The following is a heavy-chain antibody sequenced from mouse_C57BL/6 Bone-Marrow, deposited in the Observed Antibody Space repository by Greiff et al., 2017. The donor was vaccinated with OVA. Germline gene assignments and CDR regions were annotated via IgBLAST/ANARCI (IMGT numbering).Heavy chain of an antibody. CDR1: GFNIKDDY. CDR3: TLITLFDY. CDR2: IDPENGDT. D-gene: IGHD1-1*01. J-gene: IGHJ2*01. V-gene: IGHV14-4*01. Sequence: VQLQQSGAELVRPGASVKLSCTASGFNIKDDYMHWVKQRPEQGLEWIGWIDPENGDTEYASKFQGKATITADTSSNTAYLQLSSLTSEDTAVYYCTLITLFDYWGKGTTLTVSS.